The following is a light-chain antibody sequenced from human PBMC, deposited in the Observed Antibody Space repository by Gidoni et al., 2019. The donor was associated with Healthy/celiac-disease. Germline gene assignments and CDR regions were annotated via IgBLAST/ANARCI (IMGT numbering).Light chain of an antibody. CDR3: QQYDNLPLT. J-gene: IGKJ4*01. CDR1: QDISNY. CDR2: DAS. Sequence: DIQMTQSPSSLSASVGDRVTITCQASQDISNYLNWDQQKPGKAPKLRIYDASNLETGVPSRCSGSGSGTDFTFTISSLQPEDIATYYCQQYDNLPLTCGGGTKVEIK. V-gene: IGKV1-33*01.